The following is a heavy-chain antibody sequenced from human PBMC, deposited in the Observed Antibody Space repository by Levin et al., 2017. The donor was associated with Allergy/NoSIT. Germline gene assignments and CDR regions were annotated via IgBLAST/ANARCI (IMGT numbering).Heavy chain of an antibody. CDR1: GGSVSSSSYH. D-gene: IGHD2-2*02. V-gene: IGHV4-39*07. J-gene: IGHJ4*02. CDR2: IYFNGRT. Sequence: SETLSLTCTVSGGSVSSSSYHWGWIRQPPGKGLEWIGNIYFNGRTYYNPSLESRVTISIDTSKNQFFLKLTSVTAAETAFYYCARVLSAISATGQQYWGQGILVTVSS. CDR3: ARVLSAISATGQQY.